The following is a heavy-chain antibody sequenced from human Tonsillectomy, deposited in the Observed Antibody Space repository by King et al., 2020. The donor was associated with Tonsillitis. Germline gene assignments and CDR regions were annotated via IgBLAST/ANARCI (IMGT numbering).Heavy chain of an antibody. Sequence: DVQLVESGGGLVQPGGSLRLSCAASGFPFTNYAMTWVRQSPGKGLEWVSTITGSGAHTHNADSVKGRFSIARDNSKNTLYLQMSTLRVEDTALYYCAGDGSGYYGGIDVWGQGTLVTVSS. CDR1: GFPFTNYA. CDR3: AGDGSGYYGGIDV. V-gene: IGHV3-23*04. D-gene: IGHD3-22*01. CDR2: ITGSGAHT. J-gene: IGHJ4*02.